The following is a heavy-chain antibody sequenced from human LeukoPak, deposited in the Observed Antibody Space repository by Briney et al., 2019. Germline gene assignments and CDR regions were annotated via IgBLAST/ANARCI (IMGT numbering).Heavy chain of an antibody. V-gene: IGHV5-51*01. J-gene: IGHJ4*02. CDR3: ARRGEAMDPFDY. CDR1: RYSLTSFW. Sequence: ESLNLSCKYSRYSLTSFWIGSARPMTGKGLEWIGIIYPGDSDTRYSPSFQGQVTISADKSINTAYHQWSSLKASDTAIYYCARRGEAMDPFDYWGQGTLVTVSS. CDR2: IYPGDSDT. D-gene: IGHD5-18*01.